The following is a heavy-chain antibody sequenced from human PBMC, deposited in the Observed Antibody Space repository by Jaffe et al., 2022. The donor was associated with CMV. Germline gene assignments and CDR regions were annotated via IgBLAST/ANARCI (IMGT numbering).Heavy chain of an antibody. CDR3: ARDDLYYYGMDV. Sequence: QVQLVESGGGVVQPGRSLRLSCAASGFTFSSYGMHWVRQAPGKGLEWVAVIWYDGSNKYYADSVKGRFTISRDNSKNTLYLQMNSLRAEDTAVYYCARDDLYYYGMDVWGQGTTVTVSS. CDR2: IWYDGSNK. V-gene: IGHV3-33*01. CDR1: GFTFSSYG. J-gene: IGHJ6*02.